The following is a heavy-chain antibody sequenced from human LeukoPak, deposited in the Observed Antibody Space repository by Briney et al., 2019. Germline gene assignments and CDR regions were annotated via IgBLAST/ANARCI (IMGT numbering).Heavy chain of an antibody. CDR1: GFTFSTYA. J-gene: IGHJ4*02. Sequence: GRSLRLSCAASGFTFSTYAMHWVRQAPGKGLEWVAIIYFDGNTIYYADSVKGRFTISRDNSKNTLYLQMDGLRAEDTAVYYCARDLRKNSYFDYWGQGTLVTVSS. V-gene: IGHV3-33*08. D-gene: IGHD1-7*01. CDR3: ARDLRKNSYFDY. CDR2: IYFDGNTI.